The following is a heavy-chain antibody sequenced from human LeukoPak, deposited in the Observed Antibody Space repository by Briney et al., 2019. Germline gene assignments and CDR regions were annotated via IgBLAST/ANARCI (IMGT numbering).Heavy chain of an antibody. CDR1: GHTFSSYR. CDR3: ERDAVDYDFWSGYYPYYFDY. J-gene: IGHJ4*02. CDR2: INNDGKST. V-gene: IGHV3-74*01. D-gene: IGHD3-3*01. Sequence: PGGPLRLSCAASGHTFSSYRMHWVPHAPGKALVWVSRINNDGKSTLYTHSVKGRFTISRDNAKNTLYLQMNSLRAEDTAVYYCERDAVDYDFWSGYYPYYFDYWGQGTLVTVSS.